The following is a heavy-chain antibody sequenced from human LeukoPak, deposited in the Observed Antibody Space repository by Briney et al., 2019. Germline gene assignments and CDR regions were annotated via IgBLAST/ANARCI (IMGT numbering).Heavy chain of an antibody. CDR1: GFTFSSYA. V-gene: IGHV3-23*01. D-gene: IGHD4-17*01. CDR3: AKVNNYGGNSDI. CDR2: ISGSGGST. J-gene: IGHJ3*02. Sequence: GGSLRLSCAASGFTFSSYAMSWVRQAPVKGLEWVSAISGSGGSTYYADSVKGRFTISRDNSKNTLYLQMNSLRAEDTAVYYCAKVNNYGGNSDIWGQGTMVTVSS.